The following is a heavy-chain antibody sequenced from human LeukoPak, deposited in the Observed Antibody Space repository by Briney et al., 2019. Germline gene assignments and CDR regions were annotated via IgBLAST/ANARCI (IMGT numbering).Heavy chain of an antibody. V-gene: IGHV3-11*01. J-gene: IGHJ4*02. CDR2: ISSSGSTI. D-gene: IGHD3-22*01. CDR1: GFTFSDYY. CDR3: ARGPYRGYYYDSSGYFDY. Sequence: GGSLRLSCAASGFTFSDYYMSWIRQAPGKGLEWVSYISSSGSTIYYADSVKGRFTISRDNAKNSLYLQMNSLRAEDTAVYYCARGPYRGYYYDSSGYFDYWGQGTLVTVSS.